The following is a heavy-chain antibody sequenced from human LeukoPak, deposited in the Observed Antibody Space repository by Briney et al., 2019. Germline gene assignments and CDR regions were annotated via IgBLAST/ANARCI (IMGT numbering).Heavy chain of an antibody. J-gene: IGHJ4*02. D-gene: IGHD3-16*01. CDR3: ASGWQLGY. Sequence: GGSLRLSCAASGFTLSSYWMSWVRQAPGKGLEWVANIKQDGSEKYYVDSVKGRFTISRDNAKNSLYLQMNSLRAEDTALYYCASGWQLGYWGQGPLVTVSS. CDR2: IKQDGSEK. CDR1: GFTLSSYW. V-gene: IGHV3-7*01.